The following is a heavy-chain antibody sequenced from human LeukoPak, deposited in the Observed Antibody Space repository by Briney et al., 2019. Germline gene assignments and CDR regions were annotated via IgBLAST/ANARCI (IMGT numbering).Heavy chain of an antibody. CDR1: GFTFSTYG. CDR3: ARVDCSGGSCRPYCYYAMDV. D-gene: IGHD2-15*01. CDR2: IWYDGSNK. J-gene: IGHJ6*02. Sequence: GRSLRLSCAASGFTFSTYGMNWVRQAPGKGLEWVAVIWYDGSNKYYADSVKGRFTISRDNSKNTLYLQMNSLRAEDTAVYYCARVDCSGGSCRPYCYYAMDVWGQGTTVTVSS. V-gene: IGHV3-33*01.